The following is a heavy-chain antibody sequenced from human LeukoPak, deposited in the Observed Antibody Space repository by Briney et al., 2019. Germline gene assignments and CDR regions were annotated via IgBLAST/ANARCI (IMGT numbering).Heavy chain of an antibody. CDR2: IYTSGST. Sequence: SETLSLTCTVSGGSISSGSYYWSWIRQPAGKGLEWIGRIYTSGSTNYNPSLKSRVTISVDTSKNQFSLKLSSVTAANTAVYYCARERSSGWYFAFDIWGQGTMVTVSS. V-gene: IGHV4-61*02. CDR1: GGSISSGSYY. CDR3: ARERSSGWYFAFDI. J-gene: IGHJ3*02. D-gene: IGHD6-19*01.